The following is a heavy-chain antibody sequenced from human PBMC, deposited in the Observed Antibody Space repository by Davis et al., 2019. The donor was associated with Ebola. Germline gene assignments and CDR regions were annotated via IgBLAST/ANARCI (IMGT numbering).Heavy chain of an antibody. J-gene: IGHJ4*02. Sequence: PGGSLRLSCAASGFAFSDYGMHWVRQAPGKGLEWVAVISYDGYNKYYTESVKGRFTISRDNSKNTLYLQMNSLRAEDTAVYYRARDLSTKEGYWGQGTLVTVSS. CDR3: ARDLSTKEGY. CDR1: GFAFSDYG. D-gene: IGHD2-8*01. V-gene: IGHV3-30*03. CDR2: ISYDGYNK.